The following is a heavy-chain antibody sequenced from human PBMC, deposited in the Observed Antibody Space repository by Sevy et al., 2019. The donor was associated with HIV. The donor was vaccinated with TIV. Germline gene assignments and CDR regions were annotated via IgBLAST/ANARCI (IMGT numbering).Heavy chain of an antibody. CDR3: AREGYYDSSGYYPIDY. CDR2: ISSSSSYI. D-gene: IGHD3-22*01. Sequence: GGSLRLSCAASGFTFSSYSMNWVCQAPGKGLEWVSSISSSSSYIYYADSVKGRFTISRDNAKNSLYLQMNSLRAEDTAVYYCAREGYYDSSGYYPIDYWGQGTLVTVSS. V-gene: IGHV3-21*01. CDR1: GFTFSSYS. J-gene: IGHJ4*02.